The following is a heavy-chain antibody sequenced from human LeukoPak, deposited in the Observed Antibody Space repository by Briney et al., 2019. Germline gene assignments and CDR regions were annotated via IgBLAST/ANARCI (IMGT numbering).Heavy chain of an antibody. CDR3: ARIRWDAYWFDP. Sequence: PGGSLRLSCAASGFTFSSYAIYWVRQAPGKGLEWVSGISGSGGDTYFADSVKGRFTISRDNSKNTVFLQMDSLRAEDTAVYYCARIRWDAYWFDPWGQGALVTVSS. CDR1: GFTFSSYA. J-gene: IGHJ5*02. D-gene: IGHD4-23*01. V-gene: IGHV3-23*01. CDR2: ISGSGGDT.